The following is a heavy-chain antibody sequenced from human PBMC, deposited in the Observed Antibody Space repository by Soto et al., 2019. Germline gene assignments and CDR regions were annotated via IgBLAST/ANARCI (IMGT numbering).Heavy chain of an antibody. V-gene: IGHV4-59*01. Sequence: SETLSLTCTVSSGSIGTYFWSWIRQPPGKGLEWIGYIYYSGTTNYNPSLKSRVTILLDTSKNQFSLRLSSVTAADTAVYYCARGRGGTYDAFDIWGQGTLVTV. CDR2: IYYSGTT. J-gene: IGHJ3*02. D-gene: IGHD1-26*01. CDR3: ARGRGGTYDAFDI. CDR1: SGSIGTYF.